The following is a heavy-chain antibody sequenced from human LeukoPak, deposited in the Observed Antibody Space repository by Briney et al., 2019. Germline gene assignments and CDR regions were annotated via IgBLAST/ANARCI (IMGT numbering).Heavy chain of an antibody. Sequence: PSETLSLTCAVSGYSISSGYYWGWIRPPPGKGLEWIGSIYHSGSTNYNPSLKSRVTISVDTSKNQFSLKLSSVTAADTAVYYCARGGPRRVGGRNYYYYMDVWGKGTTVAVPS. CDR3: ARGGPRRVGGRNYYYYMDV. J-gene: IGHJ6*03. CDR2: IYHSGST. CDR1: GYSISSGYY. V-gene: IGHV4-38-2*01. D-gene: IGHD2-2*01.